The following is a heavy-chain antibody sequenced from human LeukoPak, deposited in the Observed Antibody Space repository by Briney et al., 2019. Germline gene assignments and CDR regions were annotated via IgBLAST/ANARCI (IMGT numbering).Heavy chain of an antibody. V-gene: IGHV3-7*01. D-gene: IGHD3-10*01. Sequence: GGSLRLSCAASGFTFSSYWMSWVRQAPGKGLEWVANIKGDGSYKYYVDSVKGRFTISRDDAKNTVDPQMNSLRGEDTAVYYCVRGRGSYGWFDPWGQGTLVTVSS. CDR1: GFTFSSYW. CDR3: VRGRGSYGWFDP. J-gene: IGHJ5*02. CDR2: IKGDGSYK.